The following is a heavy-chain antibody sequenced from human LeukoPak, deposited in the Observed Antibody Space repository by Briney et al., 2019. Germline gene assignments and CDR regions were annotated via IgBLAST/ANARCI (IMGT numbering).Heavy chain of an antibody. CDR1: GGSISSYY. CDR2: IYYSGST. Sequence: SETLSLTCTVSGGSISSYYWSWIRQPPGKGLEWIGYIYYSGSTNYNPSLKSRVTISVDTSKNQFSLKLSSVTAADTAVYYCARHRGHYRTQLDYWGQGTLVTVSS. J-gene: IGHJ4*02. CDR3: ARHRGHYRTQLDY. V-gene: IGHV4-59*08. D-gene: IGHD1-14*01.